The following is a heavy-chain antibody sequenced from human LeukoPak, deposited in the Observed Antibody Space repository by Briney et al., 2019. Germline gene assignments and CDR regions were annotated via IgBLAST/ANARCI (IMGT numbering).Heavy chain of an antibody. Sequence: PSETLSLTCTVSGGSISSYYWSWIRQPPGKGLEWIGYIYYSGSTNYNPSLKSRVTISVDTSKNQFSLKLSSVTAADTAVYYCARHVPAAGRGRHYFDYWGHGTLVTVS. CDR3: ARHVPAAGRGRHYFDY. CDR1: GGSISSYY. V-gene: IGHV4-59*08. J-gene: IGHJ4*03. CDR2: IYYSGST. D-gene: IGHD6-13*01.